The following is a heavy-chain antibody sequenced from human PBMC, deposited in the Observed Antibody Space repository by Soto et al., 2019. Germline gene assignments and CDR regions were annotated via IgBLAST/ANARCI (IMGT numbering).Heavy chain of an antibody. CDR1: GGSISSSXYY. Sequence: QLQLQESGPGLVKPSETLSLTCTVSGGSISSSXYYWGWLRQPPGKGLEWIGTIYYSGSTWYSPSLKSRVTISVDTSKNQFSLKLSSVTAADTGVYYCASFAGPSYYNYYMDVWGKGTTVTVSS. CDR2: IYYSGST. D-gene: IGHD6-13*01. J-gene: IGHJ6*03. CDR3: ASFAGPSYYNYYMDV. V-gene: IGHV4-39*01.